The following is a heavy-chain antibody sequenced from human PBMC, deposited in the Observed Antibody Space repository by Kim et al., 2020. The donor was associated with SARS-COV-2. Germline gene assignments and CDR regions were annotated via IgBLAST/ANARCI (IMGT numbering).Heavy chain of an antibody. Sequence: SVKGRFTIPRDNSKNTLYLQMNGLRAEDTAVYYCAKDPTNSFWSGYPLDYWGQGTLVTVSS. V-gene: IGHV3-23*01. J-gene: IGHJ4*02. D-gene: IGHD3-3*01. CDR3: AKDPTNSFWSGYPLDY.